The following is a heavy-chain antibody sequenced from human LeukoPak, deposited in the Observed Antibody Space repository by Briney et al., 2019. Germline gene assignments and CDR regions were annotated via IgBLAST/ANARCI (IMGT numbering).Heavy chain of an antibody. V-gene: IGHV3-33*01. CDR3: ARATVTRWFDP. CDR1: GFAFTSFC. J-gene: IGHJ5*02. CDR2: IWYDGTNK. Sequence: GSSLRLSCAASGFAFTSFCMHWVRQAPGQGLEWVAVIWYDGTNKYYADSVKGRFTISRDNSKNTLYLQMNSLRAEDTAVYYCARATVTRWFDPWGQGTLVTVSS. D-gene: IGHD4-17*01.